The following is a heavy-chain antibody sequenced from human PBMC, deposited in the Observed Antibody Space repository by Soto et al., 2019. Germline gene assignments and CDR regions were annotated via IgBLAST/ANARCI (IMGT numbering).Heavy chain of an antibody. J-gene: IGHJ4*02. CDR2: IWHTGRP. CDR1: GDSLTNNHW. Sequence: QLQLRESGPGLVQPSGTLSLTCDVSGDSLTNNHWWSWVRQAPGKGLEWIVEIWHTGRPNYNPSLKCRVAISIDKSKNQFSLKLSSVTAADTAVYYCVRDSRTGCSSINCYMHWGQGTLVTVSS. CDR3: VRDSRTGCSSINCYMH. D-gene: IGHD2-15*01. V-gene: IGHV4-4*02.